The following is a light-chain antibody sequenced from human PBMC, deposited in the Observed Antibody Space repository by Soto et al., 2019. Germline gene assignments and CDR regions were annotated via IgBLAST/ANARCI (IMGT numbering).Light chain of an antibody. CDR2: DAS. J-gene: IGKJ4*01. CDR3: QQYDNLSLT. Sequence: DIQMTQSPSSLSASVGDRVTITCQASQDISNYLNWYQQKPGKAPKLLIYDASNLETGVPSRFSGSGSGTDFTFTISCLQPEDIATYYCQQYDNLSLTFGGGTKVEIK. CDR1: QDISNY. V-gene: IGKV1-33*01.